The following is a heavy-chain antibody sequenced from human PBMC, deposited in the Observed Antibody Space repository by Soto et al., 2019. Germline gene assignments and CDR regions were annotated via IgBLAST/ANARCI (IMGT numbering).Heavy chain of an antibody. CDR2: IYYSGST. Sequence: SEALCVTCTFSVGSISISIYYWGWIRQPPGKGLEWIGSIYYSGSTYYNPSLKSRVTISVDTSKNQFSLKLSSVTAADTAVYYCARNNIAVAGTRRRIDPWGQGTLVTVSS. J-gene: IGHJ5*02. CDR1: VGSISISIYY. D-gene: IGHD6-19*01. V-gene: IGHV4-39*01. CDR3: ARNNIAVAGTRRRIDP.